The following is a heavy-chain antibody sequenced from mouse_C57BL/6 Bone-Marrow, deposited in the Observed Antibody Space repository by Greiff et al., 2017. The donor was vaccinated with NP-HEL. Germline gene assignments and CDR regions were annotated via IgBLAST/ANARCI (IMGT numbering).Heavy chain of an antibody. J-gene: IGHJ3*01. CDR1: GYTFTSYW. V-gene: IGHV1-59*01. CDR3: ARVSTMVKWVAY. D-gene: IGHD2-2*01. Sequence: QVQLQQPGAELVRPGTSVKLSCKASGYTFTSYWMHWVKQRPGQGLEWIGVIDPSDSYTNYNQKFKGKATLTVDTSSSTAYMQLSSLTSEDAVVYYCARVSTMVKWVAYWGQGTLVTVSA. CDR2: IDPSDSYT.